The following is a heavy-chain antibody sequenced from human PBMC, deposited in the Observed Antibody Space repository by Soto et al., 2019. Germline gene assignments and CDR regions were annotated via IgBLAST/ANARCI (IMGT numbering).Heavy chain of an antibody. V-gene: IGHV3-23*01. CDR3: ARDAMIVVVITRGDY. Sequence: GGSLRLSCAASVFPFSNYAMSWVRQAPGKGLEWVSTFTRSGNTYYADSVKGRFTISRDNSKNTLYLQMNSLRAEDTAVYYCARDAMIVVVITRGDYWGQGTLVTVSS. D-gene: IGHD3-22*01. J-gene: IGHJ4*02. CDR1: VFPFSNYA. CDR2: FTRSGNT.